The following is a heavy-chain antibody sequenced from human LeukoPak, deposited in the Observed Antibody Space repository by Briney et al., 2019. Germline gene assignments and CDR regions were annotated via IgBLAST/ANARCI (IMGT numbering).Heavy chain of an antibody. CDR2: IYPGDSDT. V-gene: IGHV5-51*01. D-gene: IGHD1-26*01. CDR1: GYSFTSYW. Sequence: GESLKISCKGSGYSFTSYWIGWVRQMPGKGLEWMGIIYPGDSDTRYSPSFQGQVTISADKSISTAYLQWSSLKASDTAMYYCARHGSGSYNYYCYGMDVWGQGTTVTVSS. CDR3: ARHGSGSYNYYCYGMDV. J-gene: IGHJ6*02.